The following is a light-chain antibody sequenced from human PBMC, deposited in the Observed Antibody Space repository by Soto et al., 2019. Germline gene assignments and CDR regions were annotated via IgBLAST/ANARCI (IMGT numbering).Light chain of an antibody. Sequence: QSALTQTASVSGSPGQSITISCTGTSTDVGHYNYVSWYQQHPGKAPKLIIYEVTNRPSGVSNRFSGSKSGNTASLTISGLQAEDESDYYCSSYTASNTEVFGSGTKLTVL. CDR3: SSYTASNTEV. CDR2: EVT. V-gene: IGLV2-14*01. J-gene: IGLJ1*01. CDR1: STDVGHYNY.